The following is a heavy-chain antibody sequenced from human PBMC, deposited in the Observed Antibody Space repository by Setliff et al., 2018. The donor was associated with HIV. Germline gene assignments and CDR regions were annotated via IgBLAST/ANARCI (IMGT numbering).Heavy chain of an antibody. Sequence: PGGSLRLSCAASGFTFSSYGIHWVRQAPGKGLEWVGHIKSKTDGGTTDYAAPVKGRFTISRDDSKTTLYLQMNSLKTEDTAVYYCTTEDPWLRFGHWGQGTLVTVSS. D-gene: IGHD5-12*01. CDR1: GFTFSSYG. J-gene: IGHJ5*02. CDR2: IKSKTDGGTT. CDR3: TTEDPWLRFGH. V-gene: IGHV3-15*01.